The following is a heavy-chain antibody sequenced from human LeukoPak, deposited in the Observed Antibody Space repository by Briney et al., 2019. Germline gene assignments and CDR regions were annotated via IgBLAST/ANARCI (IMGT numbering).Heavy chain of an antibody. J-gene: IGHJ2*01. D-gene: IGHD6-13*01. CDR2: IYYSGST. V-gene: IGHV4-59*01. CDR3: ARVYYSSTYDYWYFDL. Sequence: RSSETLSLTCTVSGGSISYYYWSWIRQPPGKGLEWLGYIYYSGSTNYNPSLKSRVTISVDTSKNQFSLKLGSVTAADTAVYYCARVYYSSTYDYWYFDLWGRGTLVTVSS. CDR1: GGSISYYY.